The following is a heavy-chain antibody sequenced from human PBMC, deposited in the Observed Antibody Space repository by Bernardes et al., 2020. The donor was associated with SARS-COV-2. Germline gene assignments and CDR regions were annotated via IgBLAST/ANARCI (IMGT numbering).Heavy chain of an antibody. Sequence: SRILSCAASGFTFRDSTMHWVRQAPGKGLEWVAVIWHDGSREYSVDSVKGRFAISRDNSNNTLYLQMNNLRVEDTALYRCATEDGEWLESWGQGTLVTVS. V-gene: IGHV3-33*01. CDR2: IWHDGSRE. J-gene: IGHJ5*01. CDR3: ATEDGEWLES. CDR1: GFTFRDST. D-gene: IGHD4-17*01.